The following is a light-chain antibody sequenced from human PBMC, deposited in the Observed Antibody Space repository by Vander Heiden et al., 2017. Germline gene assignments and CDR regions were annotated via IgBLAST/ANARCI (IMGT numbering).Light chain of an antibody. CDR1: QSLLHSNGYNY. CDR3: RQVLQTPST. V-gene: IGKV2-28*01. Sequence: DIVMTQSPLSLPVNPGEPASISCRSSQSLLHSNGYNYLDWYLQKPGQSPQLLIYLGSNRASGVPHRFSGSGSGTDFTLKISRVEAEDVGVYYCRQVLQTPSTFGQGTRLEIK. CDR2: LGS. J-gene: IGKJ5*01.